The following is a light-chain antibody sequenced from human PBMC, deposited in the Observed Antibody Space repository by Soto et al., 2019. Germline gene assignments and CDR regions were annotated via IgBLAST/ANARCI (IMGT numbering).Light chain of an antibody. CDR1: QGISSY. Sequence: AIRMTQSPSSFSASTGDRVTITCRASQGISSYLAWYQQKPGKAPKLLIYAASTLQSGVPSRFSGSGSGTDFTLTISCLQSEDFATYYCQQYYSYPQINFGQVTRLEIK. V-gene: IGKV1-8*01. CDR2: AAS. CDR3: QQYYSYPQIN. J-gene: IGKJ5*01.